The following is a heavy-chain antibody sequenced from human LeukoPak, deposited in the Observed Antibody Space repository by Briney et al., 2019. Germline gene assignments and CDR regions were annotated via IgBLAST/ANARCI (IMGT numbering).Heavy chain of an antibody. CDR1: GGSISSYY. D-gene: IGHD6-6*01. V-gene: IGHV4-59*01. Sequence: SETLSLTCTVSGGSISSYYWSWIRQPPGKGLEWIGYIYYSGSTNYNPSLKSRVTISVDTSKNQFSLKLSSVTAADTAVYYRARVAGSSSSSFLVDYWGQGTLVTVSS. J-gene: IGHJ4*02. CDR3: ARVAGSSSSSFLVDY. CDR2: IYYSGST.